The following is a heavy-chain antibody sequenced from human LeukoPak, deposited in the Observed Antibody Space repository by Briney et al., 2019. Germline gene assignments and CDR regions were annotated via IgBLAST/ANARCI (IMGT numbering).Heavy chain of an antibody. CDR1: GYTXTSYY. J-gene: IGHJ3*02. V-gene: IGHV1-46*01. Sequence: ASVKVSCKASGYTXTSYYFHRVRQAPGQGLEWMGIINAHGGGTTYAQKFQGRLTMTSDTSTSTVYMELSSLRSEDTAVYYCARSSAYYNEADMWGQGTMVTVSS. CDR3: ARSSAYYNEADM. CDR2: INAHGGGT. D-gene: IGHD3-9*01.